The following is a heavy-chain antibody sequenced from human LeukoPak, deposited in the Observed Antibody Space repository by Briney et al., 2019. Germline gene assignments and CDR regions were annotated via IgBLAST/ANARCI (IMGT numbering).Heavy chain of an antibody. Sequence: GGSLRLSCAVSGFTFDDYAMHWVRQESGKGLEWVSGISWNSGTIVYADSVKGRFTTSRDNAKISLFLQMNSLRPEDTALYYCAKAKYYDILTGPTNHWHFDLWGRGTLVAVSS. CDR3: AKAKYYDILTGPTNHWHFDL. D-gene: IGHD3-9*01. V-gene: IGHV3-9*01. CDR1: GFTFDDYA. CDR2: ISWNSGTI. J-gene: IGHJ2*01.